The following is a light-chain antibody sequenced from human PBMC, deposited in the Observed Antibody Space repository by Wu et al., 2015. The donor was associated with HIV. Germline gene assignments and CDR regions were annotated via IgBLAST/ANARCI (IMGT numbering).Light chain of an antibody. CDR3: QQYGNSPRT. CDR2: AAS. Sequence: EIVLTQSPGTLSLSPGERATLSCRASQSVSSTYLAWYQQKPGQTPRLLIHAASTRATGIPDFTLTISRLEPEDFAVYYCQQYGNSPRTFGQGTKVEIK. J-gene: IGKJ1*01. V-gene: IGKV3-20*01. CDR1: QSVSSTY.